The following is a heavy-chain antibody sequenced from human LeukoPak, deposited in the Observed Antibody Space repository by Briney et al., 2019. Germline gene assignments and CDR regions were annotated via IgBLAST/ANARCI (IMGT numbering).Heavy chain of an antibody. J-gene: IGHJ4*02. D-gene: IGHD2-8*01. CDR1: GFTFSSYG. CDR2: ISYDGSNK. CDR3: ARAPTREGVRWDY. V-gene: IGHV3-30*03. Sequence: PGGSLRLSCAASGFTFSSYGMHWVRQAPGKGLEWVAVISYDGSNKYYADSVKGRFTISRDNSKNTLYLQMNSLRAEDTAVYYCARAPTREGVRWDYWGQGTLVTVSS.